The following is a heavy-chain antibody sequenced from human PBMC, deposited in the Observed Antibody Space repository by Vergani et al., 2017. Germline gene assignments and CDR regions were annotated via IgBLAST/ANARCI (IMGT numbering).Heavy chain of an antibody. CDR3: ASFWLRALVGYYYDMDV. V-gene: IGHV4-4*09. D-gene: IGHD3-3*01. CDR1: GGSISGYY. CDR2: IFPSGNS. Sequence: QVQLQESGPGLVKPSETLSLTCTVSGGSISGYYWSWIWQPPGEGPEWTGYIFPSGNSDYNPSLKNRGSISLDMSKHQFSLWVNSVTAADTAVYFCASFWLRALVGYYYDMDVWGKGKAVVVSS. J-gene: IGHJ6*04.